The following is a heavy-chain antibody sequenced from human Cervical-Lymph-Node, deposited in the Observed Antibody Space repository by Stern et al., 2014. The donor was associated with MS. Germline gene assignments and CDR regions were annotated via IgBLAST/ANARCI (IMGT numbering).Heavy chain of an antibody. Sequence: QVQLEQSGAEVTRPGASVKVSCKASGDTFTSHYMPWVRQAPGQGLEWMGIINPSGDGTTYAQKFQGRLTMTRDTSTSTVYMELSSLTSEDTAVYYCTRPLAGTTLLFDSWGQGTLVTVSS. CDR3: TRPLAGTTLLFDS. CDR2: INPSGDGT. J-gene: IGHJ4*02. D-gene: IGHD1-1*01. CDR1: GDTFTSHY. V-gene: IGHV1-46*03.